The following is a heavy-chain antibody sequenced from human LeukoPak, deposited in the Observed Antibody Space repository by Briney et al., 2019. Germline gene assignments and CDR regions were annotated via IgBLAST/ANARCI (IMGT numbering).Heavy chain of an antibody. CDR2: MNPNSGNT. Sequence: GASVKVSCKASGYTFTSYDTNWVRQATGQGLEWMGWMNPNSGNTGYAQKFQGRVTITRNTSISTAYMELSSLRSEDTAVYYCARLYCSSTSCSGNFFDYWGQGTLVTVSS. D-gene: IGHD2-2*01. CDR3: ARLYCSSTSCSGNFFDY. V-gene: IGHV1-8*03. CDR1: GYTFTSYD. J-gene: IGHJ4*02.